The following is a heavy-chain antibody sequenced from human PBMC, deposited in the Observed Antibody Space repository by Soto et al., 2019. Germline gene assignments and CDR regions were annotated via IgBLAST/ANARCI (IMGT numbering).Heavy chain of an antibody. D-gene: IGHD3-3*01. Sequence: ASVKVSCKASGYTFTSYDINWVRQATGQGLEWMGWMNPNSGNTGYAQKFQGRVTMTRNTSISTAYMELSSLRSEDTAVYYCARGQLRFLEWLLYPSYNWFDPWGQGTLVTVS. CDR1: GYTFTSYD. CDR2: MNPNSGNT. V-gene: IGHV1-8*01. J-gene: IGHJ5*02. CDR3: ARGQLRFLEWLLYPSYNWFDP.